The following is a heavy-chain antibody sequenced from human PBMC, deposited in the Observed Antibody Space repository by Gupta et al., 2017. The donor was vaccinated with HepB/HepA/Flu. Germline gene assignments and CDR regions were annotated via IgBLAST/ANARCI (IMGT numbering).Heavy chain of an antibody. CDR2: IFSNDEK. CDR1: GFSLSNARMG. V-gene: IGHV2-26*01. Sequence: QVTLKESGPVLVNPTETLTLTCTVSGFSLSNARMGVSWIRQPPGKALEWLAHIFSNDEKSYSTSLKSRLTISKDTSKSQVVITMTNMDPVDTATYYCARTLYNWNDVHLFDYWGQGTLVTVSS. CDR3: ARTLYNWNDVHLFDY. D-gene: IGHD1-1*01. J-gene: IGHJ4*02.